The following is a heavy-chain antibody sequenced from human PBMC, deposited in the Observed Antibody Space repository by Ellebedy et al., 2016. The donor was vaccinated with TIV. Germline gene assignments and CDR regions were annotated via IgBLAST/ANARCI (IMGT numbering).Heavy chain of an antibody. D-gene: IGHD1-26*01. V-gene: IGHV3-20*01. CDR2: ISWNGGSI. CDR1: GSTFEDNG. Sequence: PGGSLRLSCAASGSTFEDNGMSWVRHAPGKGLEWVSGISWNGGSIGYADSMKGRFNISRDNAKRSLYRQMNSLRVEDTALYHGARGASGTYYYYYMNVWGKGTTVTVSS. CDR3: ARGASGTYYYYYMNV. J-gene: IGHJ6*03.